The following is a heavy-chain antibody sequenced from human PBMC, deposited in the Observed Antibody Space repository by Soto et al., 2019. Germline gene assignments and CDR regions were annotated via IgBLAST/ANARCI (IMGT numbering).Heavy chain of an antibody. CDR1: GFTFSNAW. J-gene: IGHJ3*02. CDR2: IKSKTDGGTT. V-gene: IGHV3-15*07. CDR3: TTDQSVVADPGEFDI. Sequence: PGGSLRLSCAASGFTFSNAWMNWVRQAPGKGLEWVGRIKSKTDGGTTDYAAPVKGRFTISRDDSKNTLYLQMNSLKTEDTAVYYCTTDQSVVADPGEFDIWGQGTMVTLSS. D-gene: IGHD2-15*01.